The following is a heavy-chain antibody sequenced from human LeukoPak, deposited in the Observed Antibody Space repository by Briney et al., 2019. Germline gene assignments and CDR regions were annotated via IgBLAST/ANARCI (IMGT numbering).Heavy chain of an antibody. CDR1: GGSFSGYY. Sequence: LETLSLTCAVYGGSFSGYYWSWIRQPPGKGLEWIGEINHSGSTNYNPSLKSRVTISVDTSKNQFSLKLSSVTAADTAVYYCARGYYYYGMDVWGQGTTVTVSS. CDR2: INHSGST. V-gene: IGHV4-34*01. CDR3: ARGYYYYGMDV. J-gene: IGHJ6*02.